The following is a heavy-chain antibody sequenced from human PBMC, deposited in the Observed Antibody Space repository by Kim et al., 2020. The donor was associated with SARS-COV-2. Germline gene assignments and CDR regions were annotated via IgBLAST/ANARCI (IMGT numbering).Heavy chain of an antibody. CDR3: AHFGFDWLSSL. V-gene: IGHV3-74*01. J-gene: IGHJ4*02. Sequence: GGSLRLSCEGSGFIFSHYWMHWVRQAPGKGLVWVSRISSDGSFTGYADSMKGRFTISRDNAKNTLYLQMNSLRAEDTAVYYCAHFGFDWLSSLWGQGTLVTVSS. CDR2: ISSDGSFT. D-gene: IGHD3-9*01. CDR1: GFIFSHYW.